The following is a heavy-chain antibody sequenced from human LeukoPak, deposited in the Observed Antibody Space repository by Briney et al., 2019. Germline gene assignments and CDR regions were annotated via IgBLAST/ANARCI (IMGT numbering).Heavy chain of an antibody. CDR2: IHNSGST. D-gene: IGHD5-12*01. CDR1: GASVSSSY. V-gene: IGHV4-59*08. Sequence: SGTLSLTCTVSGASVSSSYWDWMRQPPGKGLEWIGYIHNSGSTSYNPSLKSRLTIAIDRARNQFSLKLTSVSAADTAVYYCGRHGYSESDLSLPWGQGTLVTVSS. CDR3: GRHGYSESDLSLP. J-gene: IGHJ5*02.